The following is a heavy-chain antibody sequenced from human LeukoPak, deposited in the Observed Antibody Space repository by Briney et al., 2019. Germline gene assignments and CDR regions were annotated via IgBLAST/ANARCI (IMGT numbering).Heavy chain of an antibody. CDR2: TYFWSKWYN. D-gene: IGHD6-13*01. J-gene: IGHJ4*02. V-gene: IGHV6-1*01. CDR3: ARGRGSSWYYFDY. Sequence: SQTLSLTCAISGDSVSSNNATWNWIRQSPSRGLEWLGRTYFWSKWYNDYTLSVKSRMTINPDTSKNQFSLNLSSVTAADTAVYYCARGRGSSWYYFDYWGQGTLVTVSS. CDR1: GDSVSSNNAT.